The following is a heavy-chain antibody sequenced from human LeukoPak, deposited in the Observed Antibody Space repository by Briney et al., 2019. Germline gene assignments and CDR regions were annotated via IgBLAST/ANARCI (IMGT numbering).Heavy chain of an antibody. V-gene: IGHV3-66*01. CDR2: IYSGGST. CDR3: AREQWLDY. J-gene: IGHJ4*02. CDR1: GTTVSSHY. Sequence: GGSLRLSCAVSGTTVSSHYMSWVRQAPGKGLEWVSVIYSGGSTYYADSVKGRFTISRDNSKNTLYLQMNILRAEDTAIYYCAREQWLDYWGQGTLVAVSS. D-gene: IGHD6-19*01.